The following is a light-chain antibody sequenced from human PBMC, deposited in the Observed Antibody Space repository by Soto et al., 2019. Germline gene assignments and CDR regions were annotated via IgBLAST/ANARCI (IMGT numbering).Light chain of an antibody. CDR3: QSYDSSLSGSEV. Sequence: QSVLTQPPSVSEAPGQRVTISCTGSSSKIGAGHDVHWYQHLPGTAPKLLIYGNGNRPSGVPDRFSGSKSGTSASLVITGLQAEDEADYYCQSYDSSLSGSEVFGTGTKVTVL. CDR2: GNG. J-gene: IGLJ1*01. V-gene: IGLV1-40*01. CDR1: SSKIGAGHD.